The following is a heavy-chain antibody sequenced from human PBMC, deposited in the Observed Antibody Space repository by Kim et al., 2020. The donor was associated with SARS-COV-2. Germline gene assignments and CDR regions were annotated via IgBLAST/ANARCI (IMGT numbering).Heavy chain of an antibody. J-gene: IGHJ6*02. V-gene: IGHV4-34*01. CDR3: ASTLIAAAGYYYYGMDV. D-gene: IGHD6-13*01. Sequence: LKRRVTISVDTSKNQFSLKLSSVTAADTAVYYCASTLIAAAGYYYYGMDVWGQGTTVTVSS.